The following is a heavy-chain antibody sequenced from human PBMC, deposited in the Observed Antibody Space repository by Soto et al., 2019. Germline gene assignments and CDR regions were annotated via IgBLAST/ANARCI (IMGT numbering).Heavy chain of an antibody. CDR3: ARATRGYFDWLLLGEDYYYYMDV. V-gene: IGHV3-74*03. Sequence: VQLVESGGGLVQPGGSLRLSCAASGFTFSSYWMHWVRQAPGKGLVWVSRINSDGSSTKYADSVKGRFTISRDNAKNTLYLQMNSLRAEDTAVYYCARATRGYFDWLLLGEDYYYYMDVWGKGTTVTVSS. CDR2: INSDGSST. J-gene: IGHJ6*03. D-gene: IGHD3-9*01. CDR1: GFTFSSYW.